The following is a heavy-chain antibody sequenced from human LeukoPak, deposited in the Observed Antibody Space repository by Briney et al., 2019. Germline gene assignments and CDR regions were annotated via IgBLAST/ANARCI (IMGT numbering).Heavy chain of an antibody. CDR1: GGSISSGGYY. CDR3: ARRRITGTTFDY. Sequence: SETLSLTCTVSGGSISSGGYYWSWIRQPPGKGLEWIGSIYYSGSTYYNPSLKSRVTISVDTSKDQFSLKLTSVTAADTAVYYCARRRITGTTFDYWGQGTLVTVSS. J-gene: IGHJ4*02. D-gene: IGHD1-1*01. V-gene: IGHV4-39*01. CDR2: IYYSGST.